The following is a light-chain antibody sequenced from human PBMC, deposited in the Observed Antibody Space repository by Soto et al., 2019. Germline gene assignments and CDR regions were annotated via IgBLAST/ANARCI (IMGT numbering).Light chain of an antibody. V-gene: IGLV2-11*01. J-gene: IGLJ1*01. CDR3: CSYAGSYTYV. Sequence: QSALTQPPSVSGSPGQSITISCTGTSSDFGDYNFVSWYQHHPGKVPKLMIFDVTKRPSGVPDRFSASKSGNTASLTISGLQAEDEADYYCCSYAGSYTYVFGTGTKLTVL. CDR2: DVT. CDR1: SSDFGDYNF.